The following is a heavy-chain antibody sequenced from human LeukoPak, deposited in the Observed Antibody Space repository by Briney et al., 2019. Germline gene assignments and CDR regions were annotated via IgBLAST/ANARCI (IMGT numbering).Heavy chain of an antibody. Sequence: GASVKVSCRASGYTFTSYDINWVRQATGQGLEWMGWMNPNSGNTGYAQKFQGRVTMTRNTSISTAYMELSSLRSEDTAVYYCARGSGYYYDSTPPWIDYWGQGTLVTVSS. J-gene: IGHJ4*02. CDR2: MNPNSGNT. CDR3: ARGSGYYYDSTPPWIDY. V-gene: IGHV1-8*01. D-gene: IGHD3-22*01. CDR1: GYTFTSYD.